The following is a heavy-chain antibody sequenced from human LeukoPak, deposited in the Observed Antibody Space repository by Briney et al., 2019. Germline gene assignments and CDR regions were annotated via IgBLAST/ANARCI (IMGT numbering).Heavy chain of an antibody. Sequence: GGSLRLSCAASGFTFSSYTMNWVRQAPGKGLEYVSSISGSSRHIYYADSVKGRFTISRDNTKSSLYLQMNSLRVEDMAVYYCARGYCGGDCYGDWGQGTLVTVS. CDR2: ISGSSRHI. V-gene: IGHV3-21*01. J-gene: IGHJ1*01. CDR3: ARGYCGGDCYGD. CDR1: GFTFSSYT. D-gene: IGHD2-21*02.